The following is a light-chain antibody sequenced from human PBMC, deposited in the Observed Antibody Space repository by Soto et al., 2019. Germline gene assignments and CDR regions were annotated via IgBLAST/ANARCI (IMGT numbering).Light chain of an antibody. J-gene: IGLJ1*01. CDR1: SSDVGSYNL. V-gene: IGLV2-23*02. CDR2: EVS. Sequence: QSVLTQPASVSGSPGQSITISCTGTSSDVGSYNLVSWYQHHPGKAPKLMIYEVSKRPSGASNRFSGSKSGNTASLTISGLQVEDEADYYCCSNAGSSSYVFGTGTKVTVL. CDR3: CSNAGSSSYV.